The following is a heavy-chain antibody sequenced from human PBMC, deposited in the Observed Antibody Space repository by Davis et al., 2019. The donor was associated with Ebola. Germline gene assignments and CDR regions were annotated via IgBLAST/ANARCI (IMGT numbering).Heavy chain of an antibody. V-gene: IGHV1-46*01. J-gene: IGHJ6*04. Sequence: ASVKVSCKASGYTFTSYYMHWVRQAPGQGLEWMGIINPSGGSTSYAQKFQGRVTMTRDTSTSTVYMELSSLRSEDTAVYYCAREEDIVVVPAAARSHYYYYGMDVWGKGTTVTVSS. CDR2: INPSGGST. CDR1: GYTFTSYY. CDR3: AREEDIVVVPAAARSHYYYYGMDV. D-gene: IGHD2-2*01.